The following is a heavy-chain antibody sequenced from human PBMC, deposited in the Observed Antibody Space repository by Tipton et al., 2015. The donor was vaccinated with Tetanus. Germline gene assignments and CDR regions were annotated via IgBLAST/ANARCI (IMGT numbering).Heavy chain of an antibody. CDR1: GFTFDDYG. J-gene: IGHJ4*02. D-gene: IGHD1-26*01. CDR3: AKDKRIVGATWSYFDY. CDR2: ISGGGGST. Sequence: SLRLSCAASGFTFDDYGMSWVRQAPGKGLEWVSGISGGGGSTYYADSVKGRFTISRDNPKNTLYLQMNSLRAEDTAVYYCAKDKRIVGATWSYFDYWGQGTLVTVSS. V-gene: IGHV3-23*01.